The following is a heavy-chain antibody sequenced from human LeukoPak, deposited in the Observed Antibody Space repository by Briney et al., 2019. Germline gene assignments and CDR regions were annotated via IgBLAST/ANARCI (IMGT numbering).Heavy chain of an antibody. CDR2: ISGSGGST. CDR3: AKDREGYYYDSSGYPDY. V-gene: IGHV3-23*01. CDR1: GFTFSSYA. J-gene: IGHJ4*02. Sequence: GGSLRLSCAASGFTFSSYAMSWVRQAPGKGLEWVSAISGSGGSTYYADSVKGRFTISRDNSKNTLYLQMNSLRAEDTAVYYCAKDREGYYYDSSGYPDYWGQGTLVTVSS. D-gene: IGHD3-22*01.